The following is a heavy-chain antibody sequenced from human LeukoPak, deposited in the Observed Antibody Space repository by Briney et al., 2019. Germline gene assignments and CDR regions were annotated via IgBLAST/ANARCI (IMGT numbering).Heavy chain of an antibody. V-gene: IGHV3-30*03. J-gene: IGHJ4*02. Sequence: GGSLRLSCAASGFTFSSYGMHWVRQAPGKGLEWVAVISYDGSNKYYADSVKGRFTISRDNSKNTLYLQMNSLRAEDTAVYYCATPPYYDILTGSYFDYWGQGTLVTVSS. D-gene: IGHD3-9*01. CDR2: ISYDGSNK. CDR3: ATPPYYDILTGSYFDY. CDR1: GFTFSSYG.